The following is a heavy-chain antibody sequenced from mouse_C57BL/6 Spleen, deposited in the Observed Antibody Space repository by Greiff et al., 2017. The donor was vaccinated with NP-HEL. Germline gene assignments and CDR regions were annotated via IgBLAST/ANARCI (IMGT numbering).Heavy chain of an antibody. CDR2: ISYDGSN. Sequence: EVQVVESGPGLVKPSQSLSLTCSVTGYSITSGYYWNWIRQFPGNKLEWMGYISYDGSNNYNPSLKNRISITRDTSKNQFFLKLNSVTTEDTATYYCARETGFTTVVAFDYWGQGTTLTVSS. D-gene: IGHD1-1*01. V-gene: IGHV3-6*01. J-gene: IGHJ2*01. CDR3: ARETGFTTVVAFDY. CDR1: GYSITSGYY.